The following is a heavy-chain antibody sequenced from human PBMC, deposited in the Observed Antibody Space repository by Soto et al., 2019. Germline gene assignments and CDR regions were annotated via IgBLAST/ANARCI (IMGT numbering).Heavy chain of an antibody. J-gene: IGHJ6*02. CDR2: ISGYNGNT. CDR3: AREGPAPYYYYGMDV. V-gene: IGHV1-18*01. CDR1: GYSFTTYG. Sequence: QVQLVQSGGEVKKPGASVKVSCKTSGYSFTTYGISWVRQAPGQGLEWMGWISGYNGNTNYAQKYQGRVTMTTDPPATPAYMELRSLRSDDPAVYYCAREGPAPYYYYGMDVWGQGSTVAVSS.